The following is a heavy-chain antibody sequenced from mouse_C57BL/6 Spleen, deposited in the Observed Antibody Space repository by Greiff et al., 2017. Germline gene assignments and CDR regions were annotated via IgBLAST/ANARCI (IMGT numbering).Heavy chain of an antibody. D-gene: IGHD1-1*01. CDR1: GYTFTSYG. J-gene: IGHJ1*03. CDR3: ARQDYYGSSDHWYFDV. Sequence: QVQLQQSGAELARPGASVQLSCKASGYTFTSYGISWVKQRTGQGLEWIGEIYPRSGNTYYNEKFKGKATLTADKSSSTAYMELRSLTSEDSAVXFCARQDYYGSSDHWYFDVWGTGTTVTVSS. CDR2: IYPRSGNT. V-gene: IGHV1-81*01.